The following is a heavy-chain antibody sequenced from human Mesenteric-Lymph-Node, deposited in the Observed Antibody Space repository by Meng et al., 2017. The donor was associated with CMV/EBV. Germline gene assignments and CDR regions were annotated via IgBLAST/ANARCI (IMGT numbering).Heavy chain of an antibody. D-gene: IGHD1-1*01. J-gene: IGHJ4*02. CDR2: FDPEDDET. CDR3: ARDRGWNWNEPTFDY. CDR1: GYTLTELS. Sequence: ASVKVSCKVSGYTLTELSMHWVRQAPGKGLEWMGGFDPEDDETIYAQKFQGRVTMTEDTSTDTAYMELSSLRSEDTAVYYCARDRGWNWNEPTFDYWGQGTLVTVSS. V-gene: IGHV1-24*01.